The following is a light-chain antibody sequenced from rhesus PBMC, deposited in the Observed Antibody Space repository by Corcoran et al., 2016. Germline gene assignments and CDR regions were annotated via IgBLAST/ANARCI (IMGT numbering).Light chain of an antibody. V-gene: IGKV2-86*01. CDR3: MQSTQWPLT. CDR1: ESLLHSNGNTY. CDR2: EVS. Sequence: DILLTQTPLSLPVTPGEPASISCRSSESLLHSNGNTYLDWYLQKPGQSPQVLIYEVSKRASGVPERFRGSGSDTDLTLKINPVEAEDVGVYYCMQSTQWPLTFGGGTKVEIK. J-gene: IGKJ4*01.